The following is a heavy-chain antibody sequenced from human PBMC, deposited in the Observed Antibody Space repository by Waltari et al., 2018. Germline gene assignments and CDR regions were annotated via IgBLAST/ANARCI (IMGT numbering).Heavy chain of an antibody. CDR3: ARGRGSYYYFDY. J-gene: IGHJ4*01. D-gene: IGHD1-26*01. V-gene: IGHV4-39*07. Sequence: QLQLQESGPGLVKPSETLSLTCTVSGGSISSSSYYWGWIRQPPGKGLEWIGSIYYSGSTYYNPSLKSRVTISVDTSKNQFSLKLSSVTAADTAVYYCARGRGSYYYFDYWGQEPWSPSPQ. CDR2: IYYSGST. CDR1: GGSISSSSYY.